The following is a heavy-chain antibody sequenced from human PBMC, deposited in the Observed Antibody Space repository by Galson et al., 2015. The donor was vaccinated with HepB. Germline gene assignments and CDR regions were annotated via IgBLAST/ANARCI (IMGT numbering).Heavy chain of an antibody. Sequence: SLRLSCAGSGFTFSSYWMHWVGQAPGKGLVWVARVKSDGSTKTYGASVKGRFTISRDNAKNTLYLQMNSLRAEDTAVYYCARVPLGVVPQSANWFDPWGQGTLVTVSS. CDR2: VKSDGSTK. J-gene: IGHJ5*02. CDR1: GFTFSSYW. D-gene: IGHD3-16*01. V-gene: IGHV3-74*01. CDR3: ARVPLGVVPQSANWFDP.